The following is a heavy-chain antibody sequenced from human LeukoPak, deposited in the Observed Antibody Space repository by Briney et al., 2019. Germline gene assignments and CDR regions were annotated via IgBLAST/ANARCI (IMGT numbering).Heavy chain of an antibody. CDR2: INPNSGGT. J-gene: IGHJ4*02. V-gene: IGHV1-2*02. CDR1: GYTFTGYY. Sequence: ASVKVSCKASGYTFTGYYMHWVRQAPGQGLEWMGWINPNSGGTNYAQKFQGRVTMTRDTSISTAYMELSRLRSDDTAVYYCARRIAVAGWLPPTDYWGQGTLVTVSS. CDR3: ARRIAVAGWLPPTDY. D-gene: IGHD6-19*01.